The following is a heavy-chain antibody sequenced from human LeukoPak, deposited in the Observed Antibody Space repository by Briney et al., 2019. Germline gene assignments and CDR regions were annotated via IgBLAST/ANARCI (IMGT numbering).Heavy chain of an antibody. Sequence: SETLSLTCTVSGGSISSSSYYWGWIRQPPGKGLEWIGSIYYSGSTYYNPSLKSRVTMSVDTSKNQFSLKLSSVTAADTAVYYCAKDWTGTKPFDLWGRGTLVTVSS. J-gene: IGHJ2*01. CDR2: IYYSGST. CDR1: GGSISSSSYY. D-gene: IGHD3/OR15-3a*01. CDR3: AKDWTGTKPFDL. V-gene: IGHV4-39*07.